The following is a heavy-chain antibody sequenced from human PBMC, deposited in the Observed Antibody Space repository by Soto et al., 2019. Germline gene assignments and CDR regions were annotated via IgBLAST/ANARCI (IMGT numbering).Heavy chain of an antibody. CDR1: GGSVSSGSYY. CDR3: ARVRLGELSLSRFDP. J-gene: IGHJ5*02. CDR2: IYYSGST. Sequence: SETLSLTCTVSGGSVSSGSYYWSWIRQPPGKGLEWIGYIYYSGSTNYNPSLKSRVTISVDTSKNQFSLKLSSVTAAVTAVYYCARVRLGELSLSRFDPWGQGTLVTVSS. D-gene: IGHD3-16*02. V-gene: IGHV4-61*01.